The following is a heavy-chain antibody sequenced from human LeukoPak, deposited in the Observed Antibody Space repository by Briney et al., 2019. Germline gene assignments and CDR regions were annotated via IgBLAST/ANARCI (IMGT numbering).Heavy chain of an antibody. CDR3: ARAYKDRSLAGKKEFFQH. Sequence: GGSLRLSCAASGFTFDNYAMNWVRQVPGKGLEWISLISWNSGTIGYADSVKGRFTISRDNANNFLYLQMNSLRAEDTALYYCARAYKDRSLAGKKEFFQHWGQGTLVTVSS. J-gene: IGHJ1*01. D-gene: IGHD6-19*01. V-gene: IGHV3-9*01. CDR1: GFTFDNYA. CDR2: ISWNSGTI.